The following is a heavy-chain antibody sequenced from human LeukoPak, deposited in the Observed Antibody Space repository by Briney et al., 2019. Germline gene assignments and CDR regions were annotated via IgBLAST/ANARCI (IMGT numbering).Heavy chain of an antibody. J-gene: IGHJ4*02. D-gene: IGHD4-17*01. CDR3: ARGSEKYGDYAYFDY. Sequence: PGGSLRLSCAASGFTFSSYAMHWVRQAPGKGLEWVAVISYDGSNKYYADSVKGRFTISRDNSKNTLYLQMNSLRAEDTAVYYCARGSEKYGDYAYFDYWGQGTLVTVSS. CDR1: GFTFSSYA. V-gene: IGHV3-30*04. CDR2: ISYDGSNK.